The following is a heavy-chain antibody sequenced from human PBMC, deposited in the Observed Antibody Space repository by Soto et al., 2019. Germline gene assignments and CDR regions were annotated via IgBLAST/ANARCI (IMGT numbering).Heavy chain of an antibody. D-gene: IGHD3-10*01. CDR1: GGSFSGYY. CDR3: ARGLLLWFGESSNFDY. J-gene: IGHJ4*02. Sequence: SETLSLTCAVYGGSFSGYYWSWIRQPPGKGLEWIGEINHSGSTNYNPSLKSRVTISVDTSKNQFSLKLSSVTAADTAVYYCARGLLLWFGESSNFDYWGQGTLVTVS. CDR2: INHSGST. V-gene: IGHV4-34*01.